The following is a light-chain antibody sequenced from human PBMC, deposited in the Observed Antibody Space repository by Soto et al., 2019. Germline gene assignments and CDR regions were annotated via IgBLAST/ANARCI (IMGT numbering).Light chain of an antibody. J-gene: IGKJ1*01. V-gene: IGKV3-20*01. CDR2: GAS. CDR1: QSLSSSY. Sequence: EIVLTQSPGTLSLSPGERATFSCRASQSLSSSYLAWYQQKPGQAPRLLTYGASSRATGIPDRFSGSGSGTDFTLTISRLEPEDFAVYYCQQYGSSHPTFGQGTKVEIK. CDR3: QQYGSSHPT.